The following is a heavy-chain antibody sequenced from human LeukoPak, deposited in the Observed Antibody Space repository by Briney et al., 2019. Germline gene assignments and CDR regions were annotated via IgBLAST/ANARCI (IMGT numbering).Heavy chain of an antibody. J-gene: IGHJ5*02. CDR2: INAGNGNT. D-gene: IGHD6-6*01. V-gene: IGHV1-3*01. CDR3: ARDLYVASIAARGWFDP. CDR1: GYTFTSYA. Sequence: GASVKVSCKASGYTFTSYAMHWVRQAPGQRLEWMGWINAGNGNTKYSQKLQGRVTITRDTSASTAYMELSSLRSEDTAVYYCARDLYVASIAARGWFDPWGQGTLVTVSS.